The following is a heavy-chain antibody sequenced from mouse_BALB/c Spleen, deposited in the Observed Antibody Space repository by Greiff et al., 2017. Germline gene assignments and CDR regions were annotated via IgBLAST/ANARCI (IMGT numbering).Heavy chain of an antibody. CDR3: ARLDGYEYYYAMDY. J-gene: IGHJ4*01. CDR1: GFAFSSYD. V-gene: IGHV5-12-1*01. CDR2: ISSGGGST. Sequence: DVKLVESGGGLVKPGGSLKLSCAASGFAFSSYDMSWVRQTPEKRLEWVAYISSGGGSTYYPDTVKGRFTISRDNAKNTLYLQMSSLKSEDTAMYYCARLDGYEYYYAMDYWGQGTSVTVSS. D-gene: IGHD2-2*01.